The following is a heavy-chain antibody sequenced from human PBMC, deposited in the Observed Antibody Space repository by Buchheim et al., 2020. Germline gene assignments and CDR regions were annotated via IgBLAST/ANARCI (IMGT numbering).Heavy chain of an antibody. J-gene: IGHJ5*02. CDR2: INPNIGNT. Sequence: QVQLVQSGAEVKKPGASVKVSCKASGYSFTDYDILWVRQASGQGLEFMGWINPNIGNTVYAPKFQGRVTMSRKTSINTAFMELSSLRSDDTAIYFCGRGGMWLSTIGNWLDPWGQGTL. V-gene: IGHV1-8*01. D-gene: IGHD3-22*01. CDR1: GYSFTDYD. CDR3: GRGGMWLSTIGNWLDP.